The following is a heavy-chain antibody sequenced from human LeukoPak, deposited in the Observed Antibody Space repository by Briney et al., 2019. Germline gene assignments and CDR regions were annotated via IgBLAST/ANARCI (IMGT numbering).Heavy chain of an antibody. CDR1: GGSISTSTSY. D-gene: IGHD2-21*02. V-gene: IGHV4-39*01. CDR3: ARYYCGGDCYSGYFDY. CDR2: IYYSGST. J-gene: IGHJ4*02. Sequence: SETLPVTRTVSGGSISTSTSYWACIRQPPGKGLEWIGSIYYSGSTYYNASLKSRITISVDTSKKQFSLKLSSVTAADTAVFYCARYYCGGDCYSGYFDYWGQEPGDPVSS.